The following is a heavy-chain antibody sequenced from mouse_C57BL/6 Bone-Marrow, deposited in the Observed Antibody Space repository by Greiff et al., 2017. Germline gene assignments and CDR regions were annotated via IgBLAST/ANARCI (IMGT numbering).Heavy chain of an antibody. Sequence: VQLQESGAELVKPGASVKMSCKASGYTFTSYWITWVKQRPGQGLEWIGDIYPGSGSTNYNEKFKSKATLTVDTSSSTAYMQLSSLTSEDSAVYYCAREDHYYGSSYPWFAYWGQGTLVTVSA. CDR2: IYPGSGST. V-gene: IGHV1-55*01. CDR3: AREDHYYGSSYPWFAY. D-gene: IGHD1-1*01. CDR1: GYTFTSYW. J-gene: IGHJ3*01.